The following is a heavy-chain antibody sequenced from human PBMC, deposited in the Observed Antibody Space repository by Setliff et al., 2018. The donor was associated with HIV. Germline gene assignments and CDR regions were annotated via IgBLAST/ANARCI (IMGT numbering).Heavy chain of an antibody. CDR1: DDPISSYY. V-gene: IGHV4-4*07. CDR3: ALTGHRLLRGYMDV. Sequence: SETLSLTCYVTDDPISSYYWSWVRQPAGKGLEWIGRLYVSGDTNYNPSLKSRVTMSLDTSKKYFSLNLKSVTAADTAVYYCALTGHRLLRGYMDVWGKGTTVTVSS. J-gene: IGHJ6*03. CDR2: LYVSGDT. D-gene: IGHD2-15*01.